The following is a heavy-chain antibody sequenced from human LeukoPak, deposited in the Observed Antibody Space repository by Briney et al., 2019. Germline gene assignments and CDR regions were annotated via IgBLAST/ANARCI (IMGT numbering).Heavy chain of an antibody. CDR1: GFTFSRYA. J-gene: IGHJ4*02. V-gene: IGHV3-23*01. CDR2: ISGGGGIT. D-gene: IGHD2-2*02. CDR3: AKRHCSSASCYTSTFDY. Sequence: GGSLRLSCAASGFTFSRYAMSWGREAPGKGLWWVSAISGGGGITYYADSVKGRFTISRDNSKNTLYLQMTSLRAEDTAVYYCAKRHCSSASCYTSTFDYWGQGTLVTVSS.